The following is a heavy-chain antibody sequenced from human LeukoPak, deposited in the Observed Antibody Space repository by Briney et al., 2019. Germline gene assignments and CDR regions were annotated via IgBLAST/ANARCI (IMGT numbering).Heavy chain of an antibody. CDR2: INHSGST. D-gene: IGHD1-14*01. CDR1: GWTFSGYY. V-gene: IGHV4-34*08. J-gene: IGHJ4*02. Sequence: PSETLSLTCAVYGWTFSGYYWSWIRQPPGKGLEWIGEINHSGSTNYNQSLKSRRTITFNTTNNQFSLQLRSVTAADAAAYYCAGLHHRIPLHARFEIWGQGTLVTVS. CDR3: AGLHHRIPLHARFEI.